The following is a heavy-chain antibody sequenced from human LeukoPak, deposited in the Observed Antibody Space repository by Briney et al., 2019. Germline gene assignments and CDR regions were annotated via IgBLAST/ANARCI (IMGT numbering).Heavy chain of an antibody. J-gene: IGHJ5*01. D-gene: IGHD2-15*01. Sequence: PSETLSLTCAVSGGSISSSNWWSWVRQPPGKGLEWIGEIYHSGSTNYNPSLKSRVTISVDKSKNQFSLKLSSVTAADTAVYYCASTEGNTGYFKRYNWFDPWSQGTLVTVSS. CDR3: ASTEGNTGYFKRYNWFDP. CDR1: GGSISSSNW. V-gene: IGHV4-4*02. CDR2: IYHSGST.